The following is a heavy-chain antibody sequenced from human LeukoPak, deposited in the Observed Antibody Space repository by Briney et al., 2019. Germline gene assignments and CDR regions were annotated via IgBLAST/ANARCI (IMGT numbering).Heavy chain of an antibody. V-gene: IGHV3-66*01. Sequence: PGGSLRLSCAASGFTVSSNYMGWVRQAPGKGLEWVSVIYSGGSTYYADSVKGRFTISRDNSKNTLYLQMNSLRAEDTAVYYCARDSPSKYSSGWYPYYYGMDVWGQGTTVTVSS. J-gene: IGHJ6*02. CDR3: ARDSPSKYSSGWYPYYYGMDV. D-gene: IGHD6-19*01. CDR1: GFTVSSNY. CDR2: IYSGGST.